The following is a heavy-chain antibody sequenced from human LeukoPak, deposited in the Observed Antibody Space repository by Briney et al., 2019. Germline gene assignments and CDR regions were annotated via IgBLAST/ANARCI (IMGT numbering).Heavy chain of an antibody. CDR2: ISGSGGST. D-gene: IGHD2-2*01. CDR1: GFTFSSYA. V-gene: IGHV3-23*01. CDR3: AKASTSWYVTVDY. J-gene: IGHJ4*02. Sequence: PGGSLRLSCAASGFTFSSYAMCWVRRAPGKGLEWVSAISGSGGSTYYADSVKGRFTISRDNSKNTLCLQMNSLRAEDTAVYYCAKASTSWYVTVDYWGQGTLGTVSS.